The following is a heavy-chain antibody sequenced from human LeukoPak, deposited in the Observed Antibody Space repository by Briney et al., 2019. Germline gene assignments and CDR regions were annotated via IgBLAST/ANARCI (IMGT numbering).Heavy chain of an antibody. CDR1: GFTFSSYW. CDR2: IASDGSST. CDR3: ARATVHYGSDLYHFDY. D-gene: IGHD6-19*01. J-gene: IGHJ4*02. V-gene: IGHV3-74*01. Sequence: GGSLRLSCAASGFTFSSYWMNWVRQAPGKGLVWVSRIASDGSSTTYADSVKGRFTISRDNSKNTVELQMTSLRAEDTAVYYCARATVHYGSDLYHFDYWGQGSLVTVSS.